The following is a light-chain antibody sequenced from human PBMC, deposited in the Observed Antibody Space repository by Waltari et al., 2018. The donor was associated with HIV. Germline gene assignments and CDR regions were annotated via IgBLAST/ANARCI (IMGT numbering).Light chain of an antibody. CDR2: GAS. V-gene: IGKV3-20*01. J-gene: IGKJ2*01. CDR3: QQYDSSLYT. Sequence: TQSPGTLSLSPGERATLSCRASQSVSSSYLAWYQQKPGQAPRLLIYGASSRATGIPDRFSGSGSGTDFTLTISRLEPEDFAVYYCQQYDSSLYTFGQGTKLEIK. CDR1: QSVSSSY.